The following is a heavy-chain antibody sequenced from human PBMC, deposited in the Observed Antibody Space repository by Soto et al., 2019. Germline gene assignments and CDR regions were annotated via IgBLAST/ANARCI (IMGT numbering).Heavy chain of an antibody. CDR1: GFSFSTYG. Sequence: QVQLVESGGGVVQPGRSLRLSCAASGFSFSTYGMHWVRQAPGKGLEWVAVTSYDGSNKNYADSVKGRFTISRDNSKNAVVRQMNNLKDEDTALYYCITADLELWSSASCARFDYWGQGTLVTVSS. CDR2: TSYDGSNK. CDR3: ITADLELWSSASCARFDY. V-gene: IGHV3-30*03. J-gene: IGHJ4*02. D-gene: IGHD2-2*01.